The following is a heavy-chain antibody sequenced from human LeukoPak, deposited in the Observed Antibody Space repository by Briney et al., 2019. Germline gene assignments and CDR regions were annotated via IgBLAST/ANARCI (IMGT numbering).Heavy chain of an antibody. V-gene: IGHV1-18*03. Sequence: ASVKVSCRASGYTFTSYGISWVRQAPGQGLEWMGWISAYNGNTNYAQKLQGRVTMTTDTSTSTAYMELRSLRSDDMAVYYCARVATHSGSYYLGRYYFDYWGQGTLVTVSS. CDR1: GYTFTSYG. CDR3: ARVATHSGSYYLGRYYFDY. J-gene: IGHJ4*02. D-gene: IGHD1-26*01. CDR2: ISAYNGNT.